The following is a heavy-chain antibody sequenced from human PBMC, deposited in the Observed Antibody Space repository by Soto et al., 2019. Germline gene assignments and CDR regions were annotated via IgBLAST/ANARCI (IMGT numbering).Heavy chain of an antibody. D-gene: IGHD2-15*01. CDR2: ISSSGSTI. CDR3: ARMEEDCSGGSCYWFDP. Sequence: QVQLMESGGGLVKPGGAMRLSCAASGFTFSDYYMSWIRQAPGKGLEWVSYISSSGSTIYYADSVKGRVTISRDNAKNSLYLQMHSLRAEDTSVYYCARMEEDCSGGSCYWFDPWGQGPLVTVSS. V-gene: IGHV3-11*01. J-gene: IGHJ5*02. CDR1: GFTFSDYY.